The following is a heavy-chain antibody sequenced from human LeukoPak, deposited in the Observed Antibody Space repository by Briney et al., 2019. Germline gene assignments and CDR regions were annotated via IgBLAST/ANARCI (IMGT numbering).Heavy chain of an antibody. V-gene: IGHV3-11*01. CDR3: ARGLYGSGTGGAFDI. CDR1: GFTFSGYY. CDR2: SSGSTI. D-gene: IGHD3-10*01. Sequence: PGGSLRLSCAASGFTFSGYYMSSSGSTIYYADSVKGRFTISRDNAKNSLYLQMNSLRAEDTAVYYCARGLYGSGTGGAFDIWGQGTMVTVSS. J-gene: IGHJ3*02.